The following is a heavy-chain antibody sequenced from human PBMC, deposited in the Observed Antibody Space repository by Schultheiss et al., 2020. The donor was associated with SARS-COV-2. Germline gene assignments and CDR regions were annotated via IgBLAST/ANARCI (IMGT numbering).Heavy chain of an antibody. D-gene: IGHD2-15*01. J-gene: IGHJ4*02. CDR2: ISSSSSYI. Sequence: GGSLRLSCAASGFTLSAYSMNWVRQAPGKGLEWVSSISSSSSYIYYADSVKGRFTISRDNAKNSLYLQMNSLRAEDTAVYYCAARYCSGGSCYHAYWGQGTLVTVSS. CDR3: AARYCSGGSCYHAY. V-gene: IGHV3-21*01. CDR1: GFTLSAYS.